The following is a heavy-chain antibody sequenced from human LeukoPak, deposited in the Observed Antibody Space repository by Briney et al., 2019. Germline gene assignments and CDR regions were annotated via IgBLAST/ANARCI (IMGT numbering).Heavy chain of an antibody. CDR3: ARGDYYDSSGYLVFDP. CDR2: VSSSGNT. V-gene: IGHV4-4*07. CDR1: GDSISYFY. J-gene: IGHJ5*02. D-gene: IGHD3-22*01. Sequence: SETLSLTCSVSGDSISYFYWSWIRQAAGKGLEWIGRVSSSGNTDYNASLKSRVTMSVDTSKNQFSLKLSSVTAADTAVYYCARGDYYDSSGYLVFDPWGQGTLVTVSS.